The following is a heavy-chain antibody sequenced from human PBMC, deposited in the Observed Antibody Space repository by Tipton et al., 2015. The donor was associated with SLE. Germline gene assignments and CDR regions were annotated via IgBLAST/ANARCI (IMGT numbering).Heavy chain of an antibody. J-gene: IGHJ3*02. V-gene: IGHV4-61*09. CDR1: GGSISSGSYY. CDR2: IYTSGST. CDR3: ARGTLWFGERSYFDI. D-gene: IGHD3-10*01. Sequence: TLSLTCTVSGGSISSGSYYWSWIRQPAGKGLEWIGYIYTSGSTNYNPSLKSRVTISVDTSKNQFSLKLSSVTAADTAVYYCARGTLWFGERSYFDIWGQGTMVTVSS.